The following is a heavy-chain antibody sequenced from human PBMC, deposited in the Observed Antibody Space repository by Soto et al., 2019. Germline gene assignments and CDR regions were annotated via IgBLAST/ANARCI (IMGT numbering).Heavy chain of an antibody. V-gene: IGHV4-31*03. D-gene: IGHD2-21*01. Sequence: QVQLQESGPGLVRPSQTLSLTCTVSGGSISSGADYWSWIRQHPGKGLEWIGYIHHSGITHYNPSRASRGIISIDTSQNQFSLKVRSVTAADTAVYYCARGAGPVWWPGYYYCDSWGQGTLVTVSS. CDR1: GGSISSGADY. CDR3: ARGAGPVWWPGYYYCDS. CDR2: IHHSGIT. J-gene: IGHJ4*02.